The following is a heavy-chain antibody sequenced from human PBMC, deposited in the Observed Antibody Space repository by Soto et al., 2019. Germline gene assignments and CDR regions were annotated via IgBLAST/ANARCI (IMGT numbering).Heavy chain of an antibody. V-gene: IGHV6-1*01. J-gene: IGHJ4*02. CDR2: TYYRSKWHY. CDR3: ARTLRGRGVKYFDD. Sequence: PSQTLSLTCVISGYSVSNNSVAWNWVRQSPSRGLEWLGRTYYRSKWHYDYAPSVRSRITINPDTSKNHFSLQLNSVSPEDAAVYYCARTLRGRGVKYFDDWGQGTLVSVSS. D-gene: IGHD3-10*01. CDR1: GYSVSNNSVA.